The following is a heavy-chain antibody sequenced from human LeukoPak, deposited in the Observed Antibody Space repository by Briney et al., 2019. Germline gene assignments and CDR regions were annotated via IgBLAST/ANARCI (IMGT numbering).Heavy chain of an antibody. Sequence: SETLSLTCTVSDDSISDYYRGWIRQPPGKGLEWIGYFHNSGTSTYNPSLKSRVTISADTSKNQFSLKLNSLTTADTAVYYCTRGAGWLIDYWGQGILVTASS. D-gene: IGHD3-16*01. J-gene: IGHJ4*02. CDR1: DDSISDYY. CDR3: TRGAGWLIDY. CDR2: FHNSGTS. V-gene: IGHV4-59*01.